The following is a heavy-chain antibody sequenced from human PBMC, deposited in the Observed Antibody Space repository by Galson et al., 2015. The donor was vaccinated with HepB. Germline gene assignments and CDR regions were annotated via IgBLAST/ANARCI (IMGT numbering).Heavy chain of an antibody. D-gene: IGHD2-2*01. V-gene: IGHV3-49*03. CDR2: IRSKAYGGTI. J-gene: IGHJ1*01. Sequence: SLRLSCAGSGFSFGDYPISWFRQAPGKGLEWVGFIRSKAYGGTILYAASVQGRFTISRDDSKRIAYLQMNSLKTEDTGVYYCTKCVGTGCSEFFQHWGQGTLVTVSS. CDR1: GFSFGDYP. CDR3: TKCVGTGCSEFFQH.